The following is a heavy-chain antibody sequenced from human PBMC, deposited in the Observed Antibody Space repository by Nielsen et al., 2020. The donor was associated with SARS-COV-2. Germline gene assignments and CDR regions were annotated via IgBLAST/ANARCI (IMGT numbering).Heavy chain of an antibody. CDR1: GGSISSYY. CDR3: ARAVYCSSTSCYRYYYYYMDV. D-gene: IGHD2-2*02. CDR2: IYYSGST. V-gene: IGHV4-59*01. Sequence: SETLSLTCTVSGGSISSYYWSWIRQPPGKGLEWIGNIYYSGSTNYNPSLKSRVTISVDTSKNQFSLKLSSVTAADTAVYYCARAVYCSSTSCYRYYYYYMDVWGKGTTVTVSS. J-gene: IGHJ6*03.